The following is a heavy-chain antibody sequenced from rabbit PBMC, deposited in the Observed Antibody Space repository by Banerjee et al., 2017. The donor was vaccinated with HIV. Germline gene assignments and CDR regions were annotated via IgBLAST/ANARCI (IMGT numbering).Heavy chain of an antibody. J-gene: IGHJ4*01. V-gene: IGHV1S45*01. D-gene: IGHD4-1*01. CDR2: MNTYTGKS. CDR3: ARDLVGVIGWNFGL. Sequence: QEQLVESGGGLVQPGGSLALTCTASGFSFSRDYVMCWVRQAPGKGLEWIGCMNTYTGKSVYANWTKGRFTVSKSSSTPLALHMTSLTAADTATYSCARDLVGVIGWNFGLWGPGTLVTVS. CDR1: GFSFSRDYV.